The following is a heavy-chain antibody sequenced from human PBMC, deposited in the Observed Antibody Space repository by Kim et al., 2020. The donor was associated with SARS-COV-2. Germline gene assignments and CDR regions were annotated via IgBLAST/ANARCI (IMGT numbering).Heavy chain of an antibody. CDR2: INHSGST. CDR3: ARGVLRFLEWLPSPRGAIRINWFDP. V-gene: IGHV4-34*01. CDR1: GGSFSGYY. Sequence: SETLSLTCAVYGGSFSGYYWSWIRQPPGKGLEWIGEINHSGSTNYNPSLKSRVTISVDTSKNQFSLKLSSVTAADTAVYYCARGVLRFLEWLPSPRGAIRINWFDPWGQGTLVTVSS. J-gene: IGHJ5*02. D-gene: IGHD3-3*01.